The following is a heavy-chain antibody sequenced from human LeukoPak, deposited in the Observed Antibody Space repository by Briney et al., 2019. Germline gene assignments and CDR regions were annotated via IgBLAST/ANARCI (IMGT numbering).Heavy chain of an antibody. CDR1: GHTFTGYY. V-gene: IGHV1-2*02. Sequence: ASVKVSCKASGHTFTGYYMHWVRQAPGQGLEWMGWINPNSGGTNYAQKFQGRVTMTRDTSISTAYMELSRLRSDNTAVYYCARAPAAHYFDYWGQGTLVTVSS. CDR2: INPNSGGT. CDR3: ARAPAAHYFDY. D-gene: IGHD2-2*01. J-gene: IGHJ4*02.